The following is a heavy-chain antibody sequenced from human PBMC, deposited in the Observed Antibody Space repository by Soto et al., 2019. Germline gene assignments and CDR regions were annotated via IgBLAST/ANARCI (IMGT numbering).Heavy chain of an antibody. V-gene: IGHV4-39*01. Sequence: QLQLQELGPGLVKPSETLALTCTVSGGSISSSSYYWGWIRQPPGKGLEWIGSIYYSGSSYYNPTLKRPVTISVDTSQSPFSLKLSSVTAADKAVYYSASPTIGLYNWFEPWGQGTLVTVSS. CDR3: ASPTIGLYNWFEP. J-gene: IGHJ5*02. CDR1: GGSISSSSYY. CDR2: IYYSGSS. D-gene: IGHD3-9*01.